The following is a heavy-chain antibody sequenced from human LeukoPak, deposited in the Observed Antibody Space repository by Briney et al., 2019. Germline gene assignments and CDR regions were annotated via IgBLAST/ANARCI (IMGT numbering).Heavy chain of an antibody. V-gene: IGHV3-23*01. CDR3: AKDGGGITTNWFDP. CDR1: GFTFSSYA. J-gene: IGHJ5*02. D-gene: IGHD3-22*01. CDR2: ISGSGGST. Sequence: GASLRLSCAASGFTFSSYAMSWVRQAPGKGLEWVSAISGSGGSTYYADSVKGRFTISRDNYKNTLYLQMNSLRAEDTAVYYCAKDGGGITTNWFDPWGQGTLVTVSS.